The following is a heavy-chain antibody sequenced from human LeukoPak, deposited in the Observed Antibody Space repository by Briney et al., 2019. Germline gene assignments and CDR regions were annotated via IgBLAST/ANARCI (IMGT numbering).Heavy chain of an antibody. V-gene: IGHV4-59*08. CDR1: GDSISSYY. CDR2: IYYSGST. J-gene: IGHJ4*02. Sequence: PSETLSLTCTVSGDSISSYYWSWIRQPPGKGLEWIGYIYYSGSTNYNPSLKSRVIISADTSKNEFSLKLSFVTAADTAVYYCARLVQGRWLINDFWGQGTLVTVSS. CDR3: ARLVQGRWLINDF. D-gene: IGHD6-19*01.